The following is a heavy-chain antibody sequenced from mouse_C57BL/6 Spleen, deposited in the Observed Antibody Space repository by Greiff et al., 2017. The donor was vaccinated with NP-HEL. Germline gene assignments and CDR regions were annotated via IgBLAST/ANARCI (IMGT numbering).Heavy chain of an antibody. J-gene: IGHJ2*01. V-gene: IGHV1-80*01. CDR1: GYAFSSYW. D-gene: IGHD1-1*02. CDR3: ARLGSLYYFDY. Sequence: QVQLQQSGAELVKPGASVKISCKASGYAFSSYWMNWVKQRPGKGLEWIGQIYPGDGETNYNGKFKGKATLTADKSSSTAYMQLSSLTSEDSAVYFCARLGSLYYFDYWGQGTTLTVSS. CDR2: IYPGDGET.